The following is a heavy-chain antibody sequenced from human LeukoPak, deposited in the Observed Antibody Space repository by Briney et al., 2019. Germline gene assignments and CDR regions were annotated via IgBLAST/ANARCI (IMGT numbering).Heavy chain of an antibody. CDR1: GFTFSSYS. Sequence: GGSLRLSCAASGFTFSSYSMNWVRQAPGKGLEWVSSITSSGRYIYYADSVKGRFTISRDDSKNTLYLQMNSLRAEDTAVYYCAKDDRKIYDILTGYPFDYWGQGTLVTVSS. CDR3: AKDDRKIYDILTGYPFDY. V-gene: IGHV3-21*04. J-gene: IGHJ4*02. CDR2: ITSSGRYI. D-gene: IGHD3-9*01.